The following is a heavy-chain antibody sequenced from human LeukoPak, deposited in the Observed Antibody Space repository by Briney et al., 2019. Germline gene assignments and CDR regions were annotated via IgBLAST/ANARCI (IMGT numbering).Heavy chain of an antibody. CDR2: ISSSSSYI. CDR1: GFTFSSYS. D-gene: IGHD1-26*01. J-gene: IGHJ4*02. CDR3: ARDSGSYSRLLGY. V-gene: IGHV3-21*01. Sequence: GGSLRLSCAASGFTFSSYSMNWVRQAPGKGLEWVSSISSSSSYIYYADSVKGRFTISRDNAKNSLYLQMNSLRAEDTAVYYCARDSGSYSRLLGYWGQGTLVTVSS.